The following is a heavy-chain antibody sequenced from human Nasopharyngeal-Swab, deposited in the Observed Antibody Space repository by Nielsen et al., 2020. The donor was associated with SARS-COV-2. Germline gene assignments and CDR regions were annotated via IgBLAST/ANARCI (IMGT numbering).Heavy chain of an antibody. V-gene: IGHV1-2*06. Sequence: WVRQAPGQGLEWMGRINPNSGGTNYAQKFQGRVTMTRDTSISTAYMELSRLRSDDTAVYYCARDRRDYCSGGSCYSLDPWGQGTLVPSPQ. J-gene: IGHJ5*02. CDR3: ARDRRDYCSGGSCYSLDP. D-gene: IGHD2-15*01. CDR2: INPNSGGT.